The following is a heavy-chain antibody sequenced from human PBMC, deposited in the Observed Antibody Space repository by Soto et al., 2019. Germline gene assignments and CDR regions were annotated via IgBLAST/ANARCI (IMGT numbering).Heavy chain of an antibody. J-gene: IGHJ6*02. V-gene: IGHV1-69*12. CDR2: IIPIFGTA. D-gene: IGHD5-18*01. CDR3: ARAGVDTAMVYYYGMDV. Sequence: QVQLVQSGAEVKKPGSSVKVSCKASGGTFSSYAISWVRQAPGQGLEWMGGIIPIFGTANYAQKFQGRFTITADESTSTAYMELSSLRSEDTAVYYCARAGVDTAMVYYYGMDVWGQGTTVTVSS. CDR1: GGTFSSYA.